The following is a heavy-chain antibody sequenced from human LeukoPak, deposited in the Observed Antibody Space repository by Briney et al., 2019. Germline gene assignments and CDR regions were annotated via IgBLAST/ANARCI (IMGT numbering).Heavy chain of an antibody. CDR1: GGSISSSY. Sequence: SETLSLTCTVSGGSISSSYWSWIRQPPGKGLEWTGYIYYSGSTNYNPSLKSRVSMSVDTSKNQFSLKLSSVTAADTAVYYCARDESGSYVGGYYFYYGMDVWGQGTTVTVSS. CDR3: ARDESGSYVGGYYFYYGMDV. J-gene: IGHJ6*02. V-gene: IGHV4-59*01. CDR2: IYYSGST. D-gene: IGHD1-26*01.